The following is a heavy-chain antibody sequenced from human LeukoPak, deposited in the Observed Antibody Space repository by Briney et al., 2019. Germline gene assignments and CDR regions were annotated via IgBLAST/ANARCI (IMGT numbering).Heavy chain of an antibody. Sequence: GGSLRLSCAPSGFTFSSYGMHWVRQAPGKGLEWVAVISYDGNNKYYADSVKGRFTISRDNSKNTLYLQMNSLRAEDTAVYYCAKDRGYYDSSVRELDYWGQGTLVTVSS. V-gene: IGHV3-30*18. J-gene: IGHJ4*02. CDR3: AKDRGYYDSSVRELDY. D-gene: IGHD3-22*01. CDR1: GFTFSSYG. CDR2: ISYDGNNK.